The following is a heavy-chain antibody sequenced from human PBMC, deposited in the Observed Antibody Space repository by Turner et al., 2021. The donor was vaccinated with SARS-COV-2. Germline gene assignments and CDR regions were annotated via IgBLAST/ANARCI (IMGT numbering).Heavy chain of an antibody. CDR1: GFIFSSYW. J-gene: IGHJ3*02. Sequence: EVQLVESGGGLVQPGGSLRLSCAGSGFIFSSYWMSWVRQAPGKGLEWVASIKQFGSEKYYVDSVKGRFTISRDNAKNSLYLQMNSLRAEDTAVYYCARDIVVFTHAFDIWGQGTMVTVSS. CDR2: IKQFGSEK. D-gene: IGHD3-22*01. CDR3: ARDIVVFTHAFDI. V-gene: IGHV3-7*01.